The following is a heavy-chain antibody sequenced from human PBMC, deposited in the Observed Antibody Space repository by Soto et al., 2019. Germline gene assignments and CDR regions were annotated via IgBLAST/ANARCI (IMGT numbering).Heavy chain of an antibody. D-gene: IGHD3-3*01. CDR1: GGSFSGYY. J-gene: IGHJ4*02. CDR2: INHSGST. V-gene: IGHV4-34*01. Sequence: SETLSLTCAIYGGSFSGYYSTWIRQPPGTGLEWIGEINHSGSTNYNPSLKSRVTISVDTSKNQFSLRLSSVTAADTAVYYCNRGGTYYDFWTTDYWSQGTLVTVSS. CDR3: NRGGTYYDFWTTDY.